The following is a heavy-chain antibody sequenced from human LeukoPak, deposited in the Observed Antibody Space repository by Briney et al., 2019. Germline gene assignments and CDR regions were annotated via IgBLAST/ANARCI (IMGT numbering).Heavy chain of an antibody. Sequence: PGGSLRLPCAASGFTFSSYAMSWVRQAPGKGLEWVSDINGSGGSTYYADSVKGRFTISRDNSKNTLYLQMNSLRAEDTAVYYCAREGGYSGYYFNDYWGQGTLVTVSS. D-gene: IGHD5-12*01. CDR1: GFTFSSYA. V-gene: IGHV3-23*01. CDR3: AREGGYSGYYFNDY. J-gene: IGHJ4*02. CDR2: INGSGGST.